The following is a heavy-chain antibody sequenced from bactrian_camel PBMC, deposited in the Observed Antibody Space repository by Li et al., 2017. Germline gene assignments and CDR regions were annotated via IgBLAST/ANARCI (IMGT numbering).Heavy chain of an antibody. Sequence: VQLVESGGGSVQAGGSLRLSCAVSGFTRSRVDVNWCMARFRQTPGKEREGVAVIYTATYHGDSRAYYADSVKGRFNISHDNDKNTVYLQMNSLKPEDTAMYYCAARSLPGVVPPLAESLYNIWGQGTQVTVS. CDR1: GFTRSRVD. D-gene: IGHD7*01. J-gene: IGHJ4*01. CDR3: AARSLPGVVPPLAESLYNI. V-gene: IGHV3S40*01. CDR2: IYTATYHGDSRA.